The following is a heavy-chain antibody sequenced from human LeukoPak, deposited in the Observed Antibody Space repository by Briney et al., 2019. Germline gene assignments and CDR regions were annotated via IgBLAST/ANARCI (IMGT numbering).Heavy chain of an antibody. V-gene: IGHV3-49*04. CDR2: IRRKGYGETT. CDR3: TRKRWLHTAFDI. CDR1: GFTFGDYA. J-gene: IGHJ3*02. D-gene: IGHD5-24*01. Sequence: PGRSLRLSCTASGFTFGDYAMNWVRQAPGKGLEWVGFIRRKGYGETTEYAASVKGRFTISRDDSKSVAYLQMHSLKTEDTGVYYCTRKRWLHTAFDIWGQGTMVTVSS.